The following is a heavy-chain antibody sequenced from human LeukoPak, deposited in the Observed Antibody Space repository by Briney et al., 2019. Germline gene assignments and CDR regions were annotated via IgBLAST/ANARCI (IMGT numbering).Heavy chain of an antibody. V-gene: IGHV5-51*01. CDR1: GYSFTSYW. CDR2: IYPGDSDT. D-gene: IGHD3-10*01. Sequence: GESLKISCKGSGYSFTSYWIGWVRQMPGKGLEWMGIIYPGDSDTRYSPSFQGQVTISADKSISTAYLQWSSLTASDTAMYYCARTLWFGELSGYYYGMDVWGQGTTVTVSS. J-gene: IGHJ6*02. CDR3: ARTLWFGELSGYYYGMDV.